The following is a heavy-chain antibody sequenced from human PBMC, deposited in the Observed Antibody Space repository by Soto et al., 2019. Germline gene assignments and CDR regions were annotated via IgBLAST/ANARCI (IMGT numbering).Heavy chain of an antibody. Sequence: LGGSLRLSCAASGFTFSSYWMHWVRQAPGKGLVWVSRIKFDGSNTDYADSVKGRFTISRDNAKNTLYLQMNSLRAEDTTLYYCARGVPNYYAMDVWGQGTTVTVSS. J-gene: IGHJ6*02. CDR3: ARGVPNYYAMDV. CDR1: GFTFSSYW. CDR2: IKFDGSNT. V-gene: IGHV3-74*01.